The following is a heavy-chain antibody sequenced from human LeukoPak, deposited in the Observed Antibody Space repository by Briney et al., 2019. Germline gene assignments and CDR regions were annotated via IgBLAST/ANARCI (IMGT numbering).Heavy chain of an antibody. CDR2: IIPILGIA. CDR1: GGTFISYA. V-gene: IGHV1-69*04. Sequence: SVKVSCKASGGTFISYAISWVRQAPGQGREWMGRIIPILGIANYAQKFQGRVTITADKSTSTAYMELSSLRSEDTAVYYCASGAIAAAGPRADYWGQGTLVTVSS. J-gene: IGHJ4*02. D-gene: IGHD6-13*01. CDR3: ASGAIAAAGPRADY.